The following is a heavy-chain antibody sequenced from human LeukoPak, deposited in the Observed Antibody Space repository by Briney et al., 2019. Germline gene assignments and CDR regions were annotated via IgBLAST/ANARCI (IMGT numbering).Heavy chain of an antibody. CDR1: GGXMRSYY. V-gene: IGHV4-59*08. CDR2: VYYSGSI. J-gene: IGHJ5*02. Sequence: SETLSLTCTVSGGXMRSYYWSWIRQPPGKGLEWIGYVYYSGSINYNPSLKSRLTISVDTSKKYFSLRLTSVTAADTAVYYCVRHSNSAVIIGDWFDPWGQGTLVTVSS. D-gene: IGHD3-10*01. CDR3: VRHSNSAVIIGDWFDP.